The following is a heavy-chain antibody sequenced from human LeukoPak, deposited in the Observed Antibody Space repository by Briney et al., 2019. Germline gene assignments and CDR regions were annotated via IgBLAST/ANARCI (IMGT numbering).Heavy chain of an antibody. Sequence: PGGSLRLSCVVSGITFRNYGMHWVRQAPGKGLEWLAFISYDGSVKYFADPVKGRSTISRDNPKNVVYLQMNSLRPEDTAVYYCARDLSTHYSIDYWGLGILVTVSS. CDR2: ISYDGSVK. CDR1: GITFRNYG. D-gene: IGHD2/OR15-2a*01. V-gene: IGHV3-30*03. CDR3: ARDLSTHYSIDY. J-gene: IGHJ4*02.